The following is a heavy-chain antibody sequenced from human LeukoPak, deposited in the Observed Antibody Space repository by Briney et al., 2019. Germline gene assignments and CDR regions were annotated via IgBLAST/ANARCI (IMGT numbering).Heavy chain of an antibody. Sequence: GESLKISCQGSGYSFNNYWIGWMRQMPGNGLEWMRIIHPGDSDIRYSPSFQGLVTISADMSISTAYLRWSSLKASDTAKYYCARQGGSGTFGAFNVWGQGTMVTVSS. J-gene: IGHJ3*01. V-gene: IGHV5-51*01. CDR1: GYSFNNYW. CDR3: ARQGGSGTFGAFNV. D-gene: IGHD3-10*01. CDR2: IHPGDSDI.